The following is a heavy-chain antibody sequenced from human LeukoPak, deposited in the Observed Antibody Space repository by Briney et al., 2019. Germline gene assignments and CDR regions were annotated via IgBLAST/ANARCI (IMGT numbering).Heavy chain of an antibody. V-gene: IGHV4-61*01. CDR2: ISYSGIT. Sequence: SETLSLTCTVSGDSVSSGSFYWSWIRQPPGKGLEWIGFISYSGITNYNPSLKSRVTISIDTSRDQFALTLRSVTAADMAVYYCAGDRSYGYFDYWGQGTLVTVSS. CDR1: GDSVSSGSFY. J-gene: IGHJ4*02. CDR3: AGDRSYGYFDY. D-gene: IGHD5-18*01.